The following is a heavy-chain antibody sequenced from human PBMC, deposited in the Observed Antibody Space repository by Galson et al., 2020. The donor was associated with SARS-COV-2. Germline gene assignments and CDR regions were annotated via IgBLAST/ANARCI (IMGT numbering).Heavy chain of an antibody. J-gene: IGHJ4*02. CDR3: ARHAAYCTGGSCESDFDY. Sequence: SETLSLTCTVSGGSITNYYWSWIRQPPGKGLEWIAFISYSGHTNYSPSLKDRLTISVDTYKNQFSLKMNSVTAADTAVYYCARHAAYCTGGSCESDFDYWGQGTLVTVSS. CDR1: GGSITNYY. V-gene: IGHV4-59*08. CDR2: ISYSGHT. D-gene: IGHD2-15*01.